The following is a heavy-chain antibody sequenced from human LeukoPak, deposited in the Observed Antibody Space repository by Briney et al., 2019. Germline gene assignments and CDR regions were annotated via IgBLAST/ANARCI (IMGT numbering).Heavy chain of an antibody. CDR3: ARARGRITMVRGPTYGMDV. Sequence: ASVKVSCKASGYTFTGYYMHWVRRAPGQGLEWMGWINPNSGGTNYAQKFQGRVTMTRDTSISTAYMELSRLRSDDTAVYYCARARGRITMVRGPTYGMDVWGQGTTVTVSS. CDR2: INPNSGGT. V-gene: IGHV1-2*02. CDR1: GYTFTGYY. D-gene: IGHD3-10*01. J-gene: IGHJ6*02.